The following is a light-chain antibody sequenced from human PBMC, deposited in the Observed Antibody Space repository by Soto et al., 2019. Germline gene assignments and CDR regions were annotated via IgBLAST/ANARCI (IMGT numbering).Light chain of an antibody. V-gene: IGLV2-14*01. J-gene: IGLJ2*01. CDR1: SSDVGGYNY. CDR2: DVS. CDR3: SSYTSSSIYVV. Sequence: QSALTQPASVSGSPGQSITISCTGTSSDVGGYNYVSWYQQHPGKAPKLMIYDVSNRPSGVSNRFSGSKSGNTASLTISGLQAEDEADEYCSSYTSSSIYVVFGGGTKRTVL.